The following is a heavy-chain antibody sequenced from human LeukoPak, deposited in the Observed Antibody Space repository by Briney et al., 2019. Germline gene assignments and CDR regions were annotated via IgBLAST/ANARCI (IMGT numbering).Heavy chain of an antibody. Sequence: ASVKVSCKASGYTFTAYYLHWVRQAPGQGLEWMGWISPNSGGTHYPQKFQGRVTMTRDTSISTAYMELSRLRSDDTAVYYCARDVYSNAGLDLWGQGTLVTVSS. D-gene: IGHD6-13*01. CDR1: GYTFTAYY. CDR2: ISPNSGGT. V-gene: IGHV1-2*02. CDR3: ARDVYSNAGLDL. J-gene: IGHJ5*02.